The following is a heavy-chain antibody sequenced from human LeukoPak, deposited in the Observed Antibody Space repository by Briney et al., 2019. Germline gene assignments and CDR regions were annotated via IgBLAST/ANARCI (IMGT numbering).Heavy chain of an antibody. CDR2: IIPIFGTA. V-gene: IGHV1-69*05. D-gene: IGHD6-6*01. CDR1: GGTFSSYA. CDR3: ARDAGGSSSGRYYYYYYMDV. Sequence: AVKVFCKASGGTFSSYAISWVRQAPGQGLEWMGGIIPIFGTANYAQKFQGRVTITTDESTSTAYMELSSLRSEDTAVYYCARDAGGSSSGRYYYYYYMDVWGKGTTVTVSS. J-gene: IGHJ6*03.